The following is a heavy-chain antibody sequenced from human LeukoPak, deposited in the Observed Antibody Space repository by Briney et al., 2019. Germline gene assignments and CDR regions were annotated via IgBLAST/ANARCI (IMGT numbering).Heavy chain of an antibody. CDR1: GGSISSSSYY. CDR2: INHSGST. V-gene: IGHV4-39*07. J-gene: IGHJ5*02. CDR3: ARGLGYCTGDSCSQNCFDP. D-gene: IGHD2-15*01. Sequence: SETLSLACTVSGGSISSSSYYWSWIRQPPGKGLEWIGEINHSGSTNYNPSLKSRVTISVDTSKNQFSLKLNSVTAADTAVYYCARGLGYCTGDSCSQNCFDPWGQGTLVTVSS.